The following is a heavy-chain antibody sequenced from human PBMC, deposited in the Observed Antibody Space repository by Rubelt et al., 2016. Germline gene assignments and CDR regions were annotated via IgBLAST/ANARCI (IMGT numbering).Heavy chain of an antibody. Sequence: EVQLLESGGDLGQPGGSLRLSCAASGFTFSDYSMNWVRQAPGKGLEWISYIRVSSGAIYYADSVRGRFTVSRDDAKNTRDLQMNSLGDEDTAGYFCARDRAYKIFDYWGLGTLVTVSP. CDR3: ARDRAYKIFDY. D-gene: IGHD5-24*01. CDR1: GFTFSDYS. CDR2: IRVSSGAI. J-gene: IGHJ4*02. V-gene: IGHV3-48*02.